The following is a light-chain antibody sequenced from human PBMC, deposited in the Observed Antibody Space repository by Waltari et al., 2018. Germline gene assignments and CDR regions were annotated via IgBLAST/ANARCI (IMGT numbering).Light chain of an antibody. J-gene: IGLJ1*01. Sequence: QSALTQPHSVSGSPGQSVTISCTGTSSDVGYYNFVSWYQHHPGKAPKLMIYDVPKRPSGVPDRFSGSKSGNTASLTSSGLQAEDEADYYCCSYAGNYIFIFATGTKVTVL. CDR2: DVP. CDR1: SSDVGYYNF. V-gene: IGLV2-11*01. CDR3: CSYAGNYIFI.